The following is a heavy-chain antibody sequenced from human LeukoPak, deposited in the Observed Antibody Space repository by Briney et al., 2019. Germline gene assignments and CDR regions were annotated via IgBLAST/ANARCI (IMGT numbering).Heavy chain of an antibody. CDR2: TYHGGTT. V-gene: IGHV4-38-2*02. Sequence: SETLSLTCTVSGYSISSGYLWGWIRQPPGKGLGWIGSTYHGGTTYSNPSLKSRVIISEDTSKNQFSLKLSSVTAAGTAVYYCARGSGDWTYYFDYWGQGTLATVSS. D-gene: IGHD2-21*02. CDR1: GYSISSGYL. J-gene: IGHJ4*02. CDR3: ARGSGDWTYYFDY.